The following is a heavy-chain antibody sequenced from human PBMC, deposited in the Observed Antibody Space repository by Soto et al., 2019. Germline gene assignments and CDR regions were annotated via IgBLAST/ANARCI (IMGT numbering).Heavy chain of an antibody. D-gene: IGHD5-12*01. Sequence: ASVKVSYKASGYTFTGHYIHWVRQAPEQGPEWMGEIGPESGATRYAQKFQGRVTMTRDMSITTVYMELNNLSPDDTAVYYCGRGRSGQIVVFYWGQGTPVTVSS. J-gene: IGHJ4*02. CDR3: GRGRSGQIVVFY. CDR2: IGPESGAT. CDR1: GYTFTGHY. V-gene: IGHV1-2*02.